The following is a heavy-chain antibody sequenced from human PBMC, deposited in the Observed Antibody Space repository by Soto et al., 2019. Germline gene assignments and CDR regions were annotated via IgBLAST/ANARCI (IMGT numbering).Heavy chain of an antibody. D-gene: IGHD3-3*01. V-gene: IGHV1-2*02. CDR3: ARDPRPPSGWLGFWEYGMDV. Sequence: QVHLVQSGAEVKKPGASVKVSCKASGYTFTGNYIHWVRQAPGQGLEWMGWVNPDNGGTTSAQKFQGRFTMTRNTSVTTAYMELTRLTSDDTAVYYCARDPRPPSGWLGFWEYGMDVWGQGTTVTVSS. J-gene: IGHJ6*02. CDR1: GYTFTGNY. CDR2: VNPDNGGT.